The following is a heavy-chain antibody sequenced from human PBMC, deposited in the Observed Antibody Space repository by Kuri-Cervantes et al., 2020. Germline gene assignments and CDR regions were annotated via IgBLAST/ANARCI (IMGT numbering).Heavy chain of an antibody. CDR3: ARDRLDSSLSWVDY. CDR2: ISSRSSTI. V-gene: IGHV3-48*04. Sequence: GESLKISCSASGFSFSTYSMKWVRQAPGKGLESVPYISSRSSTIYYADSVKGRFTISRDNAKNSLYLQMNSLRVEDTAVYYCARDRLDSSLSWVDYWGQGTLVTVSS. D-gene: IGHD3-22*01. J-gene: IGHJ4*02. CDR1: GFSFSTYS.